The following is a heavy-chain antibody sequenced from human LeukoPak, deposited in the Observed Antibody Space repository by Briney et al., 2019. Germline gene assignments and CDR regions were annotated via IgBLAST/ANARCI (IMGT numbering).Heavy chain of an antibody. V-gene: IGHV1-69*13. J-gene: IGHJ4*02. D-gene: IGHD1-26*01. CDR3: ARDSEPYSGSSDY. Sequence: SVKVSCKASGGTFSSYAISWVRQAPGQGLEWMGGIIPIFGTANYAQKFQGRVKITADESTSTAYMELSSLRSEDTAVYYCARDSEPYSGSSDYWGQGTLVTVSS. CDR2: IIPIFGTA. CDR1: GGTFSSYA.